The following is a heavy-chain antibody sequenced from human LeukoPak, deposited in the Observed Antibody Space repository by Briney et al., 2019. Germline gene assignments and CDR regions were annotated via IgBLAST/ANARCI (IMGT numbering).Heavy chain of an antibody. CDR1: GFTFSSYA. V-gene: IGHV3-30*04. J-gene: IGHJ6*03. CDR2: ISYDGSNK. Sequence: GGSLRLSCAASGFTFSSYAMHWVRQAPGKGLEWVAVISYDGSNKYYADSVKGRFTISRDNSKNTLYLQMNSLRAEDTAVYYCARDHGYSQPYYYYYMDVWGKGTTVTVSS. CDR3: ARDHGYSQPYYYYYMDV. D-gene: IGHD5-18*01.